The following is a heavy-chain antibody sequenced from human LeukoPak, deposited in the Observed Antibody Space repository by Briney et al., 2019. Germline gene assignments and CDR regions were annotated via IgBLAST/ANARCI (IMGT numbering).Heavy chain of an antibody. CDR2: FDPEDGET. J-gene: IGHJ6*03. CDR1: GYTLTELS. V-gene: IGHV1-24*01. D-gene: IGHD4-11*01. Sequence: ASVKVSCKVSGYTLTELSIHWVRQAPGKGLEWMGGFDPEDGETIYAQKFRGRVTMTEDTSTDTAYMELTSLRSEDTAVYYCARVTPTQRKYYYYYMDVWGKGTTVTVSS. CDR3: ARVTPTQRKYYYYYMDV.